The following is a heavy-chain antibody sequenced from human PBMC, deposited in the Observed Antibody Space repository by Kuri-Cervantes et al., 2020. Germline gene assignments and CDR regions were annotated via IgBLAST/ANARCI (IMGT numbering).Heavy chain of an antibody. Sequence: SVKVSCKASGGTFSIYAIKWIRQAPGQGLEWMGGIIPISGMTQYAQKFQGRLSITTDESTSTVYMELSSLRSEDTAVYYCAREVVRLRRLFPSDFGEEAAFDIWGQGTMVTVSS. CDR3: AREVVRLRRLFPSDFGEEAAFDI. J-gene: IGHJ3*02. D-gene: IGHD2-2*01. V-gene: IGHV1-69*05. CDR2: IIPISGMT. CDR1: GGTFSIYA.